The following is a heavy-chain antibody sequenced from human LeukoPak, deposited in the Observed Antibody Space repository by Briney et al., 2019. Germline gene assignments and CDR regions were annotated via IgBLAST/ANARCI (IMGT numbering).Heavy chain of an antibody. D-gene: IGHD3-10*01. CDR2: IKQDGSEK. J-gene: IGHJ6*03. Sequence: PGGSLRLSCAASGFTFSSYVMSWVRQAPGKGLEWVANIKQDGSEKYYVDSVKGRFTISRDNAKNSLYLQMNSLRAEDTAVYYCARGPKSASGFGESYYMDVWGKGTTVTVSS. CDR3: ARGPKSASGFGESYYMDV. CDR1: GFTFSSYV. V-gene: IGHV3-7*01.